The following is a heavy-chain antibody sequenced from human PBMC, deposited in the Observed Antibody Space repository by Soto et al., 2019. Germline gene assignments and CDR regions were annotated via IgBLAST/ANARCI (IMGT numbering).Heavy chain of an antibody. CDR1: GYTFTSYG. V-gene: IGHV1-18*01. J-gene: IGHJ6*02. Sequence: QVQLVQSGAEVKKPGASVKVSCKASGYTFTSYGLRWVRQAPGQGLAWLGWISAYNGNTNYAQKLQGRVTMTTETATSTAYRELRRLRSDDTAVYYCARVSVYCGGGCPSYGMEVWGQGTTVIVS. CDR2: ISAYNGNT. D-gene: IGHD2-21*02. CDR3: ARVSVYCGGGCPSYGMEV.